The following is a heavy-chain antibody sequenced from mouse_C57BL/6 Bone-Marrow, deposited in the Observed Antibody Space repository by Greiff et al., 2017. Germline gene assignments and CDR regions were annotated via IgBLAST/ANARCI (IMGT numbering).Heavy chain of an antibody. D-gene: IGHD1-1*01. J-gene: IGHJ2*01. CDR3: ARDGYYGSDY. CDR1: GFTFSDYY. CDR2: INYDGSST. Sequence: EVKLMESEGGLVQPGSSMKLSCTASGFTFSDYYMAWVRQVPEKGLEWVANINYDGSSTYYLDSLKSRFIISGDNAKNILYLQMSSLKSEDTATYYCARDGYYGSDYWGQGTTLTVSS. V-gene: IGHV5-16*01.